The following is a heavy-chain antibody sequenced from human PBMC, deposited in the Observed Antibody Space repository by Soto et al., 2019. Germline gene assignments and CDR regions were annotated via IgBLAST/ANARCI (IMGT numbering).Heavy chain of an antibody. CDR1: GGSISSYY. CDR3: ARARSEVVFIPGVDYYYYYMDV. V-gene: IGHV4-59*01. Sequence: SETLSLTCTVSGGSISSYYWTWIRQPPGKGLEWIGYISYSGNTNYNPSLKSRVTISVDTSKNQFSLKLRSVTAADSAVYYCARARSEVVFIPGVDYYYYYMDVWGKGTTVT. D-gene: IGHD3-3*01. J-gene: IGHJ6*03. CDR2: ISYSGNT.